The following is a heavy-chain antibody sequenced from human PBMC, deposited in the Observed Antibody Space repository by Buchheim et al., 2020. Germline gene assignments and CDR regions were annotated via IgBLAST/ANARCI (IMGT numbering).Heavy chain of an antibody. V-gene: IGHV3-23*01. CDR2: ISGSGGNT. CDR3: AKGALVVVSAATLQPFDC. J-gene: IGHJ4*02. Sequence: EVQLLESGGDLVQPGGTLRLSCAASGFTFSSYAMSWVRQAPGKGLEWVSTISGSGGNTCYADSVKGRFTISRDNSKNTVSLQMNSLRAEDTALYFCAKGALVVVSAATLQPFDCWGQGTL. D-gene: IGHD2-2*01. CDR1: GFTFSSYA.